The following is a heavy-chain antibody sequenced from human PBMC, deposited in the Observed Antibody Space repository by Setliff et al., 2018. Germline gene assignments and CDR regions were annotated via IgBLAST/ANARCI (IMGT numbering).Heavy chain of an antibody. D-gene: IGHD2-15*01. Sequence: PSETLSLTCTVSGGSISSGSYYWSRIRQPAGKGLEWIGRIYTSGSTNYNPSLKSRVTISVDTSKNQFSLKLSSVTAADTAVYYCARGDIVSRPQLGHDAFDIWGQGTMVTVSS. V-gene: IGHV4-61*02. CDR2: IYTSGST. CDR3: ARGDIVSRPQLGHDAFDI. J-gene: IGHJ3*02. CDR1: GGSISSGSYY.